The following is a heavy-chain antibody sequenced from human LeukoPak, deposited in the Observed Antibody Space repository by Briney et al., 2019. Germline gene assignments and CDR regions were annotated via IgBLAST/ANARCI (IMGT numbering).Heavy chain of an antibody. J-gene: IGHJ4*02. CDR3: AKDRAPQDY. CDR1: GFTFSLYA. CDR2: ISSSGGST. V-gene: IGHV3-23*01. Sequence: PGGSLRLSCAASGFTFSLYAMNWVRRAPGKGLEWVSAISSSGGSTFYADSVKGRFTISRDNSKNTLYLQMNSLRAEDTAVYYCAKDRAPQDYWGQGTLVTVSS.